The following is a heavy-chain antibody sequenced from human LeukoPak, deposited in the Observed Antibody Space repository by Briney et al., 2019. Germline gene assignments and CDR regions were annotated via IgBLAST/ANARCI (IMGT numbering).Heavy chain of an antibody. CDR3: AKDMTTATLFDY. D-gene: IGHD1-14*01. J-gene: IGHJ4*02. CDR2: ISDSGDST. CDR1: GFTFNSYA. Sequence: QTGGSLRLSCAASGFTFNSYAMSWVRQAPGKGLEWVSTISDSGDSTWYADSVQGGFTISRDNTKYTLYLQMNSLRTEDTAIYSCAKDMTTATLFDYWGQGTLVTVSS. V-gene: IGHV3-23*01.